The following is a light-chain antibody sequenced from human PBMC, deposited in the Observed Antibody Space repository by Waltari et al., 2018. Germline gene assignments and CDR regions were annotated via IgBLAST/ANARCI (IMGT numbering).Light chain of an antibody. V-gene: IGLV1-40*01. CDR2: GKN. CDR1: SSNIGTGYD. J-gene: IGLJ2*01. CDR3: QSYDKSLSGVV. Sequence: QSVLTQPPSVSGAPGQRVTISCTGSSSNIGTGYDVHWYQQLPGTAPKLLIYGKNNRPSGVPDRFSGSKSGTSASLAITGLQAEDEADYYCQSYDKSLSGVVFGGGTKLTVV.